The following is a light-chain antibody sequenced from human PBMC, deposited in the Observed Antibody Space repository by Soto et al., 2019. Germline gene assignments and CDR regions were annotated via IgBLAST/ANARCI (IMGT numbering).Light chain of an antibody. V-gene: IGLV2-14*01. Sequence: QSVLTQTASVSGSPGQSITVSCTGTRSDVGGYNYVSWYQQHPGKAPKLLIYEDIKRPSGVSNRFSGSKSGNTASLTISGLQAEDEADYFCNSYTSSRTFVFXTGTKVTVL. CDR3: NSYTSSRTFV. CDR2: EDI. J-gene: IGLJ1*01. CDR1: RSDVGGYNY.